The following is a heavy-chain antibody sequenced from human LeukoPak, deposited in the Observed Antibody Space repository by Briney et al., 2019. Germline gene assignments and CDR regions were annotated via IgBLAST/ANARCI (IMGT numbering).Heavy chain of an antibody. V-gene: IGHV1-18*01. J-gene: IGHJ4*02. CDR1: GYTFTSYG. D-gene: IGHD3-10*01. CDR2: ICAISGNK. Sequence: ASVKVSCQASGYTFTSYGISWVGQPPGQGLDWMGWICAISGNKKYAQKLQGGVTMPTDTSTRTAYMELRSLRSDDTDVYYFSRAPLLWFGKPTPTHFDYWGQGTLVTVSS. CDR3: SRAPLLWFGKPTPTHFDY.